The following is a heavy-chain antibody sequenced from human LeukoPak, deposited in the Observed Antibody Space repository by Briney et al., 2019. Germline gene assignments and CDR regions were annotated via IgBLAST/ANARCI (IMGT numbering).Heavy chain of an antibody. D-gene: IGHD4-23*01. Sequence: PGGSLRLSCAASGFTFSSYAMPWVRQAPGKGLEWVTVLRYDENNYHYADPVKGRFTISRDNSKNTLDLQMNSLTIEDTAVYYCVREGPSHGGNSAAFDIWGQGTMVTVSS. V-gene: IGHV3-30-3*01. J-gene: IGHJ3*02. CDR1: GFTFSSYA. CDR3: VREGPSHGGNSAAFDI. CDR2: LRYDENNY.